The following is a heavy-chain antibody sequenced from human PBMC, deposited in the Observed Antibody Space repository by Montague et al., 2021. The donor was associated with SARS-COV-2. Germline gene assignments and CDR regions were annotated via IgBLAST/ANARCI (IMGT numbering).Heavy chain of an antibody. D-gene: IGHD6-13*01. V-gene: IGHV2-70*11. Sequence: PALVKPTQTLTLTCTFSGFSLSTSGMCVSWIRQPPGKALEWLARIDWDDDKYYSTSLKTRLTIPKDTSKNQVVLTMTNMDPVDTATYYCARILVAAAGSPFDPWGQGTLVTVSS. CDR1: GFSLSTSGMC. CDR3: ARILVAAAGSPFDP. CDR2: IDWDDDK. J-gene: IGHJ5*02.